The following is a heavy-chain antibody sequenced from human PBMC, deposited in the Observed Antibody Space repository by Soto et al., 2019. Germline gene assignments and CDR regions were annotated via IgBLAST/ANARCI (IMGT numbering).Heavy chain of an antibody. CDR2: ISHDGSHK. V-gene: IGHV3-30-3*01. Sequence: QVQLVESGGGVVQPGRSLRLSCAASGFTFNSFTMHWVRQAPGKGLEWVAVISHDGSHKYSADSVKGRFTISRDDSKNTLYLQMSRLSFEDTAIYYCATWEERYFQDLGQGTLVTVSS. CDR3: ATWEERYFQD. J-gene: IGHJ1*01. D-gene: IGHD1-26*01. CDR1: GFTFNSFT.